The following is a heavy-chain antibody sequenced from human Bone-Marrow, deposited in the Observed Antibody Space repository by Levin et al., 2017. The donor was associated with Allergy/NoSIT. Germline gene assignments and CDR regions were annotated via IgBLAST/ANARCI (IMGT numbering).Heavy chain of an antibody. V-gene: IGHV2-5*02. D-gene: IGHD3-10*01. CDR3: ARPPGQWFGESLVACDI. J-gene: IGHJ3*02. CDR2: IYWDDDK. CDR1: GFSLTTIGVG. Sequence: SGPTLVNPTQTLTLTCTFSGFSLTTIGVGVGWIRQPPGKALEWVALIYWDDDKRYSPSLKSRLSIIKDTSKNQVVLTMTYVDPMDTATYYCARPPGQWFGESLVACDIWGQGTKVTVSS.